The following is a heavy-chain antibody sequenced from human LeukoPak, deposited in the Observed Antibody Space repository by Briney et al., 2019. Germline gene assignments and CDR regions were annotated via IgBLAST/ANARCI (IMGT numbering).Heavy chain of an antibody. CDR2: ISSSGSST. Sequence: GRSLRLSCAASGFTFNNYAMSWVRQAPGKGLEWVSAISSSGSSTYYADSVKGRFTISRDNSKNTLYLQMNSLIAEDTAAYYCAKGAYGDYDYWGQGPLVTVSS. V-gene: IGHV3-23*01. CDR1: GFTFNNYA. J-gene: IGHJ4*02. D-gene: IGHD4-17*01. CDR3: AKGAYGDYDY.